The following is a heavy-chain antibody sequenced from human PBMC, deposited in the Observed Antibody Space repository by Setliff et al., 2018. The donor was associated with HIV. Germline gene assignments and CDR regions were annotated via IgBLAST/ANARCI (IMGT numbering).Heavy chain of an antibody. J-gene: IGHJ1*01. CDR3: ATDGGLWFGRHSYLQN. Sequence: SETLSLTCTVYGGSFSGYYWNWIRQSPGKGLEWIGEITHSGSTNYNPSLKSRVTISIDTSKNQFSLKVNSVTAADTAVYYCATDGGLWFGRHSYLQNWGQGTLVTVSS. D-gene: IGHD3-10*01. V-gene: IGHV4-34*01. CDR1: GGSFSGYY. CDR2: ITHSGST.